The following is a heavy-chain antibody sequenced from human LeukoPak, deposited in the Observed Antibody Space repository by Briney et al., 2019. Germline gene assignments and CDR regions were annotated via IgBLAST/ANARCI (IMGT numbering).Heavy chain of an antibody. V-gene: IGHV4-38-2*02. CDR1: GYSISSGYY. D-gene: IGHD3-22*01. CDR2: IYHSGST. J-gene: IGHJ4*02. Sequence: KPSETLSLTCTVSGYSISSGYYWGWIRQPPGKGLEWIGSIYHSGSTYYNPSLKSRVTISVDTSKNQFSLKLSSVTAADTAVYYCARYYYDSSGYWIFDYWGQGTLVTVSS. CDR3: ARYYYDSSGYWIFDY.